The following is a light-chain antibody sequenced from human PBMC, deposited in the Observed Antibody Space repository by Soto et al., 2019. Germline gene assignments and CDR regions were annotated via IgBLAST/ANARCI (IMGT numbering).Light chain of an antibody. V-gene: IGKV1-5*03. CDR1: QSISTW. Sequence: DIQMTQSPSTLSAFVGDRVTITCRASQSISTWLAWYQQKPGKAPNLLIYKASSLESGVPSRFSGSGSGTEFTLTINSLQPDDFATYYCQQYSTYSPTFGPGTKVDIK. CDR2: KAS. CDR3: QQYSTYSPT. J-gene: IGKJ1*01.